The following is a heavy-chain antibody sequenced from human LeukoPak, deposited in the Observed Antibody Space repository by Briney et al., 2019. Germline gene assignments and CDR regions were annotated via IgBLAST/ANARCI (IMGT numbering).Heavy chain of an antibody. D-gene: IGHD5-18*01. J-gene: IGHJ4*02. CDR2: NYYSGST. V-gene: IGHV4-39*01. Sequence: PSEALSPPCSSPGGSLSSSSYYWGWLRHPPGTGLERIGSNYYSGSTYYNPSLKSRVTISVDTSKNQFSLKLSSVTAADTAVYYCARNDWAYGYRFDYWGQGTLVTVSS. CDR1: GGSLSSSSYY. CDR3: ARNDWAYGYRFDY.